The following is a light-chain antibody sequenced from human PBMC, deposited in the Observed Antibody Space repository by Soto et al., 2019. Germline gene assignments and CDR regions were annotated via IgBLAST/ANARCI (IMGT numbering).Light chain of an antibody. Sequence: DVVMTQSPLSLPVTLGQPASFSCRSSQSIVFSDGFTYFYSFHQRPGQSPRRLIFKVSNRDTGVPDRFSGSGSGSDFTLQISRLEAEDVGAYYCMQCTHWPPTFGQGTNVEIK. CDR3: MQCTHWPPT. CDR1: QSIVFSDGFTY. V-gene: IGKV2-30*01. J-gene: IGKJ2*01. CDR2: KVS.